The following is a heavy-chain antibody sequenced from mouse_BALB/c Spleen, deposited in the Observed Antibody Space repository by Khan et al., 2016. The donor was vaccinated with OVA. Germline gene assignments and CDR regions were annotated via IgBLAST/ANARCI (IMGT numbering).Heavy chain of an antibody. CDR1: GFSLTGYG. CDR2: IWGDGST. J-gene: IGHJ4*01. Sequence: VQLEESGPGLVAPSQSLSITCTVSGFSLTGYGVNWVRQPPGKGLEWLGMIWGDGSTDYNSALKSRLSISKDNSKSQVFLKMNSQQTDDTARYYCARAYYGNYREAMDYWGQGTSVTVSS. D-gene: IGHD2-10*01. V-gene: IGHV2-6-7*01. CDR3: ARAYYGNYREAMDY.